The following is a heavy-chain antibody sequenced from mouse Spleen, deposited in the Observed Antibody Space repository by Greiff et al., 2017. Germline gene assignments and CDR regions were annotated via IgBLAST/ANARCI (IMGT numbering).Heavy chain of an antibody. J-gene: IGHJ2*01. CDR2: INPSTGGT. Sequence: VQLQQSGPELVKPGASVKISCKASGYSFTGYYMNWVKQSPEKSLEWIGEINPSTGGTTYNQKFKAKATLTVDKSSSTAYMQLKSLTSEDSAVYYCARGPDFDYWGQGTTLTVSS. V-gene: IGHV1-42*01. CDR1: GYSFTGYY. CDR3: ARGPDFDY.